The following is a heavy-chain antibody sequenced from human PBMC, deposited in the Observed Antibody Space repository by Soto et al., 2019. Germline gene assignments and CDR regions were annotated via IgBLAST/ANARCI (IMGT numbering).Heavy chain of an antibody. Sequence: EVQLVESGGGFVQSGVSLRLLCAPSIFLYSVYHMVWVRRAPGGGREWVARSRNKANRHNTEYAASVKGRFTISRDESGNSLYLQMNSLKAEDTALYYCVRGYHSFDMWGQGTVVAVSS. CDR2: SRNKANRHNT. CDR1: IFLYSVYH. V-gene: IGHV3-72*01. CDR3: VRGYHSFDM. D-gene: IGHD2-15*01. J-gene: IGHJ3*02.